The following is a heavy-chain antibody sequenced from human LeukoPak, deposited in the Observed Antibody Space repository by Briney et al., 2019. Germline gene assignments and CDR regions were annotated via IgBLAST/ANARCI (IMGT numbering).Heavy chain of an antibody. CDR2: ISAYNGHT. Sequence: ASVKVSCKASAYSLNSYGISWVRQVPGQGLEWMGWISAYNGHTNYAQKLQGRVTMTTDTSTSTAYMELSSLRSDDTAVYYCARSLRVSPYHFDYWGQGTLVTVSS. CDR3: ARSLRVSPYHFDY. J-gene: IGHJ4*02. CDR1: AYSLNSYG. V-gene: IGHV1-18*01. D-gene: IGHD2-2*01.